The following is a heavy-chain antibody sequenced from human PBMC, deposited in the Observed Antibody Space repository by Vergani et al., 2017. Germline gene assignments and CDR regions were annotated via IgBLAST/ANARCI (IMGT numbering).Heavy chain of an antibody. Sequence: QLQLQESGPGLVKPSETLSLTCTVSGGSISSSSYYWSWIRQHPGKGLEWIGYIYYSGSTYYNPSLKSRVTISVDTSKNQFSLKLSSVTAADTAVYYCAREWELLWFGENPGAFDIWGQGTMVTVSS. D-gene: IGHD3-10*01. CDR1: GGSISSSSYY. J-gene: IGHJ3*02. V-gene: IGHV4-31*03. CDR3: AREWELLWFGENPGAFDI. CDR2: IYYSGST.